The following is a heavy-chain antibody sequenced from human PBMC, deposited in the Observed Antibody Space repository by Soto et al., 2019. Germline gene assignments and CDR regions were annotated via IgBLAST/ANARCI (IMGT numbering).Heavy chain of an antibody. V-gene: IGHV1-18*01. CDR1: GYTFASYA. Sequence: QVQLVQSGAEVKKPGASVKVSCKASGYTFASYAISWMRQAPGQGLEWMGWISAYNGNTNYAQKLQGRVTMTTDKSTGTAYMELRRPRSDDTAMNYCTRDPPPPVYWCPGKLVSVSS. CDR3: TRDPPPPVY. J-gene: IGHJ4*02. D-gene: IGHD2-2*01. CDR2: ISAYNGNT.